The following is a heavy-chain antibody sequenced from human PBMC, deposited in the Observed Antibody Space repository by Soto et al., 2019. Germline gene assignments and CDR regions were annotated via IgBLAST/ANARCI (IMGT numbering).Heavy chain of an antibody. CDR2: INAGSGFT. J-gene: IGHJ4*02. CDR3: ARDRVPLAVFGVAMGVFDY. V-gene: IGHV1-3*01. CDR1: GYTLGTYA. Sequence: ASVKVSCKASGYTLGTYALHWVRQAPGQNLEWMGWINAGSGFTKSSQKFQGRVRITRDTSANTATMEVSSLTFEDTAVYYCARDRVPLAVFGVAMGVFDYWGQGSLVTVYS. D-gene: IGHD3-3*01.